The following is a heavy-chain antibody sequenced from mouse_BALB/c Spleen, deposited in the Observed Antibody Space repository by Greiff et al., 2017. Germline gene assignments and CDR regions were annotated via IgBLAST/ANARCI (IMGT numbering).Heavy chain of an antibody. Sequence: VQLQQSGPSLVKPSQTLSLTCSVTGDSITSGYWNWIRKFPGNKLEYMGYISYSGSTYYNPSLKSRISITRDTSKNQYYLQLNSVTTEDTATYYCARYPLITTVVAKSWYFDVWGAGTTVTVSS. V-gene: IGHV3-8*02. D-gene: IGHD1-1*01. CDR3: ARYPLITTVVAKSWYFDV. J-gene: IGHJ1*01. CDR2: ISYSGST. CDR1: GDSITSGY.